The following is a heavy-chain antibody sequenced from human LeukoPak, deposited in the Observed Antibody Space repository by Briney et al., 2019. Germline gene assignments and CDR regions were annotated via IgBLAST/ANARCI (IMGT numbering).Heavy chain of an antibody. CDR3: ARCEGYCSSTSCYHDAFDI. Sequence: ASVKVSCEASGYTFTGYYMHWVRQAPGQGLEWMGWINPNSGGTNYAQKFQGRVTMTRDTSISTAYMELSRLRSDDTAVYYCARCEGYCSSTSCYHDAFDIWGQGTMVTVSS. V-gene: IGHV1-2*02. CDR2: INPNSGGT. D-gene: IGHD2-2*01. CDR1: GYTFTGYY. J-gene: IGHJ3*02.